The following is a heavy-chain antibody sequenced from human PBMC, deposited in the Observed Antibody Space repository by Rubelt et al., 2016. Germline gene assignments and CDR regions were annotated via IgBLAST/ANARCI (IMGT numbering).Heavy chain of an antibody. CDR3: ATDYVTSYYGMDV. V-gene: IGHV1-8*02. J-gene: IGHJ6*02. Sequence: QVQLVQSGAEVKKPGASVKVSCKASGYTFTGYYMHWVRQAPGQGLEWMGWMNPTSGNPGYAQKFQGRVTMTRNTSISTAYMELSSLRSEDTAVYYCATDYVTSYYGMDVWGQGTTVTVSS. CDR1: GYTFTGYY. CDR2: MNPTSGNP. D-gene: IGHD3-16*01.